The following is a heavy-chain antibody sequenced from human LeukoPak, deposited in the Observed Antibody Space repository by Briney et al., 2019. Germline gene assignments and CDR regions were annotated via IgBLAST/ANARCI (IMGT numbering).Heavy chain of an antibody. CDR1: GFTFSSYA. Sequence: PGGSLRLSCAASGFTFSSYAMSWVRQAPGKGLEWVSAISDSGGHSTYYADSVKGRFTISRDDSKNTLYLQMNGLRAEDTAVYYCAKEFRSQTFDYWGQGTLVTVSS. CDR2: ISDSGGHST. CDR3: AKEFRSQTFDY. J-gene: IGHJ4*02. V-gene: IGHV3-23*01.